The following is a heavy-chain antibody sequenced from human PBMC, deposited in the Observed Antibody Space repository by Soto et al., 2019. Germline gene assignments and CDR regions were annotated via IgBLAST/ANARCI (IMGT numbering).Heavy chain of an antibody. V-gene: IGHV3-7*05. D-gene: IGHD2-15*01. Sequence: PGGSPRLSCAASGYTFSSYWMSWFRQAPGKGLEWVANIKQDGSEKYYVDSVKGRFTISRDNAKNSLYLQMNSLRAEDTAVYYCARVVVEANQEYWGQGTLVTVSS. CDR3: ARVVVEANQEY. CDR2: IKQDGSEK. J-gene: IGHJ4*02. CDR1: GYTFSSYW.